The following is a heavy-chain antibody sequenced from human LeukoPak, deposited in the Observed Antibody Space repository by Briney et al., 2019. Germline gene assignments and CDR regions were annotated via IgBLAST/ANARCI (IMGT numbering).Heavy chain of an antibody. CDR1: GYTFTCYY. CDR3: ARDLSRFGDDWFDP. V-gene: IGHV1-2*06. J-gene: IGHJ5*02. D-gene: IGHD3-10*01. Sequence: ASVEVSCKASGYTFTCYYMHWVRQAPGQGLEWMERINPNSGGTNYAQKFQGRVTMTRDTSISTAYMELSRLRSDDTAVYYCARDLSRFGDDWFDPWGQGTLVTVSS. CDR2: INPNSGGT.